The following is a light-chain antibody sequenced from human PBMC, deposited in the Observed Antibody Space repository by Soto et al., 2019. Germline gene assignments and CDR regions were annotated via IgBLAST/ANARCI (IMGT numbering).Light chain of an antibody. V-gene: IGLV2-23*02. CDR2: EVD. CDR3: CSYAGSDTYV. Sequence: QSALTQPASVSGSPGQSITISCTGTSNNVGNYNLVSWYQQHPGKAPKHMIYEVDKRPPGVSNRFSGSKSGITSSLTISGLHAEDEADYYCCSYAGSDTYVFGTGTKLTVL. CDR1: SNNVGNYNL. J-gene: IGLJ1*01.